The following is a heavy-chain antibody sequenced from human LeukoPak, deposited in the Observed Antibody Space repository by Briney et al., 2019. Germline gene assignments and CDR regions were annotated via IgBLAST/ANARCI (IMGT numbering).Heavy chain of an antibody. CDR3: AYSGSYGHLGY. Sequence: SETLSLTCTVSGGSISSSSYYWAWIRQPPGKGLEWIGSIYSSVSTYYNPSLKSRVTISVDTSKNQFSLRLSSVTAADTALYYCAYSGSYGHLGYWGQGIPVTVSS. J-gene: IGHJ4*02. CDR2: IYSSVST. D-gene: IGHD1-26*01. CDR1: GGSISSSSYY. V-gene: IGHV4-39*01.